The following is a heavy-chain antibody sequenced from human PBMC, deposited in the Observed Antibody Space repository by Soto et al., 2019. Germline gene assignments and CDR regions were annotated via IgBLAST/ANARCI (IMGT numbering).Heavy chain of an antibody. V-gene: IGHV3-30*18. Sequence: GGSLRLSCAASGFTFSDYAMHWFRQAPGKGLEWVAVVSHDGRNTHYADSVKGRFTISRDSSKNTVSLEMTSLRAGDTAVYYCAKGGRQWLVTSDFNYWGQGALVTVSS. CDR1: GFTFSDYA. D-gene: IGHD6-19*01. J-gene: IGHJ4*02. CDR3: AKGGRQWLVTSDFNY. CDR2: VSHDGRNT.